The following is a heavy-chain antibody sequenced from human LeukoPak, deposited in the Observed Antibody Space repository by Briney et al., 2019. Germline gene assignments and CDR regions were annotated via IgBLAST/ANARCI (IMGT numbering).Heavy chain of an antibody. J-gene: IGHJ5*02. CDR3: ARDCSSTSCYWPWFDP. Sequence: GVSVKVSCRASGYTFTGYAISWVRQAPGQGLECMGWISDGNTNYAQKLQGRVTMTTDTSTSTAYMELRSLRSDDTAVYYCARDCSSTSCYWPWFDPWGQGTLVTVSS. D-gene: IGHD2-2*01. CDR1: GYTFTGYA. CDR2: ISDGNT. V-gene: IGHV1-18*01.